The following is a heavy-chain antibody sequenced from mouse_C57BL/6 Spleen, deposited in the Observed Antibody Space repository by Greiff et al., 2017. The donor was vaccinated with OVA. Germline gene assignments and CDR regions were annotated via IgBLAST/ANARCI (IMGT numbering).Heavy chain of an antibody. V-gene: IGHV2-9-1*01. CDR1: GFSLTSYA. CDR3: ARHGIYYGSSYDWYFDV. J-gene: IGHJ1*03. CDR2: IWTGGGT. D-gene: IGHD1-1*01. Sequence: QVQLQQSGPGLVAPSQSLSITCTVSGFSLTSYAISWVRQPPGKGLEWLGVIWTGGGTNYNSALKSRLSISKDNSKSQVFLKMNSLQTDDTARYYCARHGIYYGSSYDWYFDVWGTGTTVTVSS.